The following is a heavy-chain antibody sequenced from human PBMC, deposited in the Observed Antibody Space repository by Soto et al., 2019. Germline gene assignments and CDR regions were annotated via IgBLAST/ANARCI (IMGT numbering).Heavy chain of an antibody. CDR1: GGSFSGYY. D-gene: IGHD2-21*01. CDR2: INHSGST. CDR3: ARDSRYYGMDV. V-gene: IGHV4-34*01. Sequence: PSETLSLTCAVYGGSFSGYYWSWIRQPPGKGLEWIGEINHSGSTNYNPSLKSRVTISVDKSKNQFSLKLSSVTAADTAVYYCARDSRYYGMDVWRHGTTVPVSS. J-gene: IGHJ6*02.